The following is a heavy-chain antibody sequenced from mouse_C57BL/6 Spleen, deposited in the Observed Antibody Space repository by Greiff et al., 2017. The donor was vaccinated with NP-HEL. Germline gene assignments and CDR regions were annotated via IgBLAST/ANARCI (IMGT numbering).Heavy chain of an antibody. CDR3: EVYSNYFPYFDY. J-gene: IGHJ2*01. CDR1: GYTFTSYG. CDR2: IYPRSGNT. D-gene: IGHD2-5*01. Sequence: QVQLQQSGAELARPGASVKLSCKASGYTFTSYGISWVKQRTGQGLEWIGEIYPRSGNTYYNEKFKGKATLTADKSSSTAYMELRSLTSEDSAVYFCEVYSNYFPYFDYWGQGTTLTVSS. V-gene: IGHV1-81*01.